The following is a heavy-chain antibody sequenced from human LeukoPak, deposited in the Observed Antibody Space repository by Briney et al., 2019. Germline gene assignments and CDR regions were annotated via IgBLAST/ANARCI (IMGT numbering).Heavy chain of an antibody. CDR1: GYTFTDCY. V-gene: IGHV1-2*02. CDR2: INPNDGDT. D-gene: IGHD2-2*01. J-gene: IGHJ4*02. CDR3: ARANFLYCSSTTCLFHY. Sequence: ASVKVSCKASGYTFTDCYMHWVRQAPGQGFEWMGWINPNDGDTNYAQKFQGRVTMTRDTSISTAHMEVSRLRSDDTAVYYCARANFLYCSSTTCLFHYWGQGTLVTVSS.